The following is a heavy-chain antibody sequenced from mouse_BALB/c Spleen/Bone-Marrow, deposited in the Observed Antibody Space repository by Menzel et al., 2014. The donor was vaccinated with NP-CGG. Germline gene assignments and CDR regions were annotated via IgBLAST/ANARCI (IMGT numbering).Heavy chain of an antibody. CDR3: ARTYFDY. Sequence: QVQLQQSGAELVKPGASVKLSCKASGYPFTSYWMHWGKQRPGQGLEGIGEINPSNGRTNYNEKFKSKATLTVDKSPSTAYMQLSSLTSEDSAVYYCARTYFDYWGQGTTLTVSS. V-gene: IGHV1S81*02. CDR1: GYPFTSYW. J-gene: IGHJ2*01. CDR2: INPSNGRT.